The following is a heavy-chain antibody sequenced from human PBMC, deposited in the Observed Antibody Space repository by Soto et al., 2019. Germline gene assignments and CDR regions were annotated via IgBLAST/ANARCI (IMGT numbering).Heavy chain of an antibody. V-gene: IGHV4-30-2*01. Sequence: NPSDTLSLTCAVSGDSIKFGSYSWSWIRHPLGKGLEWIGYIHHSGTTSYNPSLKSRVTISVDRSKPQFSLRLSSVTAADTAVYYCARGSYGGDFVGYYFDYWGQGTLVTVS. D-gene: IGHD2-21*02. CDR1: GDSIKFGSYS. CDR3: ARGSYGGDFVGYYFDY. J-gene: IGHJ4*02. CDR2: IHHSGTT.